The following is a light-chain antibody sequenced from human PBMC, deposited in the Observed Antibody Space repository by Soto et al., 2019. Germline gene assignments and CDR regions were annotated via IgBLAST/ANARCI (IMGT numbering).Light chain of an antibody. CDR3: QQYNTHPWT. CDR1: QIISSW. Sequence: IKMTQSPSTLSSTEGNRATITCRASQIISSWLAWYQQKPGKAPKLLIYDASSLESGVPSMFSGSGSGTEFPLTISMLQADDFATYYCQQYNTHPWTFGQGTKVDIK. V-gene: IGKV1-5*01. J-gene: IGKJ1*01. CDR2: DAS.